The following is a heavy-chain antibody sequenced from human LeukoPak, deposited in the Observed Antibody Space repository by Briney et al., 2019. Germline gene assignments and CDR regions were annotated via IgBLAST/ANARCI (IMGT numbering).Heavy chain of an antibody. V-gene: IGHV4-38-2*02. D-gene: IGHD3-3*01. CDR3: ARVSGPVFGVVISYYYYMDV. CDR2: IYHSGST. CDR1: GYSISSGYY. J-gene: IGHJ6*03. Sequence: SETLSLTCTVSGYSISSGYYWGWIRQPPGKGLEWIGSIYHSGSTYYNPSLKSRVTISVDTSKNQFSLKLSSVTAADTAVYYCARVSGPVFGVVISYYYYMDVWGKGTTVTVSS.